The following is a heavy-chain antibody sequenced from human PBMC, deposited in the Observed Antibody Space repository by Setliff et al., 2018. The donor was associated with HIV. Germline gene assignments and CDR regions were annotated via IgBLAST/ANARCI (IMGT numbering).Heavy chain of an antibody. J-gene: IGHJ4*02. CDR2: IHHTGGT. Sequence: SETLSLTCTVYGGSFGDHFWNWIRQSPGKGLEWIGEIHHTGGTKYNPSLRSRSTISLDRSKNQSSLRLTSVTAVDTAVYYCANFFVSSVTTQDSWGQGTLVTAPQ. CDR3: ANFFVSSVTTQDS. V-gene: IGHV4-34*01. D-gene: IGHD4-17*01. CDR1: GGSFGDHF.